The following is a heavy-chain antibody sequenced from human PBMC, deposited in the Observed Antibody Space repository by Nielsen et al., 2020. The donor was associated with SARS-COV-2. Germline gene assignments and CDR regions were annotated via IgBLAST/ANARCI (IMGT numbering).Heavy chain of an antibody. CDR2: ISWNSGSI. D-gene: IGHD5-12*01. V-gene: IGHV3-9*01. J-gene: IGHJ3*02. CDR1: GFTFDDYA. Sequence: SLKISCAASGFTFDDYAMHWVRQAPGKGLEWVSGISWNSGSIGFADSVKGRFTISRDNAKNSVDLHMNSLRVDDTAFYYCARDNIIVAAGSGAFDTWGHGTMVTVSS. CDR3: ARDNIIVAAGSGAFDT.